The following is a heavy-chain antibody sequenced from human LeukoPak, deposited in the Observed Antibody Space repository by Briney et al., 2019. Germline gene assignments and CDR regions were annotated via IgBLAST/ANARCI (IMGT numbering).Heavy chain of an antibody. CDR3: ARGGYSYGPGYYYYMDV. CDR2: IKQDGSEK. J-gene: IGHJ6*03. CDR1: GFTFSSYW. Sequence: GGSLRLSCAASGFTFSSYWMSSVRQAPGKGLEWVANIKQDGSEKYYVDSVKGRFTISRDNAKNSLYLQMNSLRAEDTAVYYCARGGYSYGPGYYYYMDVWGKGTTVTVSS. V-gene: IGHV3-7*01. D-gene: IGHD5-18*01.